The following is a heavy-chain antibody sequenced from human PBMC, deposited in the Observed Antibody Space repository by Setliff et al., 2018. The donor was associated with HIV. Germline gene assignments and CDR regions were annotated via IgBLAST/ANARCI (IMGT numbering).Heavy chain of an antibody. CDR1: GYTFTSDH. V-gene: IGHV1-46*01. CDR2: ITPSDGKT. Sequence: ASVKVSCKASGYTFTSDHMHWVRQAPGQGLEGMGMITPSDGKTIYERKFQGRVTMTRDTSTTTVYMDLSSLKSEDTAIYYSARDFGGRWSFDYWGQGTLVTVSS. D-gene: IGHD3-10*01. CDR3: ARDFGGRWSFDY. J-gene: IGHJ4*02.